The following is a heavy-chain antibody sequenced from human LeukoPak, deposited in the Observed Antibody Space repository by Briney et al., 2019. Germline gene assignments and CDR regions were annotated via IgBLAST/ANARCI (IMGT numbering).Heavy chain of an antibody. J-gene: IGHJ4*02. Sequence: PSETLSLTCTVSGGSISSSSYYWGWIRQPPGKGLEWIGSIYYSGSTYYNPSLKSRVTISVDTSKNQFSLKLSSVTAADTAVYYCASPSSIAARHFDYWGQGTLVTVSS. D-gene: IGHD6-6*01. CDR3: ASPSSIAARHFDY. CDR1: GGSISSSSYY. CDR2: IYYSGST. V-gene: IGHV4-39*01.